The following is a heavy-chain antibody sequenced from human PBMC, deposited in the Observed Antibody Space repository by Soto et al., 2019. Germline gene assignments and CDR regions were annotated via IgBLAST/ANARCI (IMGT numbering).Heavy chain of an antibody. CDR2: IYYSGST. CDR1: GGSISSSSYY. D-gene: IGHD3-3*01. V-gene: IGHV4-39*01. CDR3: ARHSTVWSGYSYYYYGMDV. J-gene: IGHJ6*02. Sequence: LSLTCTVSGGSISSSSYYWGWIRQPPGKGLEWIGSIYYSGSTYYNPSLKSRVTISVDTSKNQFSLKLSSVTAADTAVYYCARHSTVWSGYSYYYYGMDVWGQGTTVTVS.